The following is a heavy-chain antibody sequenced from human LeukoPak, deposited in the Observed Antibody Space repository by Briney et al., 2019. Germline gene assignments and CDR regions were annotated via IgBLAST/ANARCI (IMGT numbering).Heavy chain of an antibody. CDR2: ISGSGGST. CDR1: RFTFNNYA. J-gene: IGHJ4*02. Sequence: PGGSLRLSCAASRFTFNNYAMSWVRQAPGKGLEWVSVISGSGGSTYYADSVKGRFTISRDNAKNSLYLQMNSLRAEDTAVYYCARDHALDYWGQGTLVTVSS. V-gene: IGHV3-23*01. CDR3: ARDHALDY.